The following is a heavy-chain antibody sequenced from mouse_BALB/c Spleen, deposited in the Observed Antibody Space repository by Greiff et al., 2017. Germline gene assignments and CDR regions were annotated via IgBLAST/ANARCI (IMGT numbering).Heavy chain of an antibody. D-gene: IGHD2-3*01. CDR2: ISSGSSTI. CDR3: ARGPDGYYPAWFAY. CDR1: GFTFSSFG. Sequence: EVMLVESGGGLVQPGGSRKLSCAASGFTFSSFGMHWVRQAPEKGLEWVAYISSGSSTIYYADTVKGRFTISRDNPKNTLFLQMTSLRSEDTAMYYCARGPDGYYPAWFAYWGQGTTLTVSS. V-gene: IGHV5-17*02. J-gene: IGHJ2*01.